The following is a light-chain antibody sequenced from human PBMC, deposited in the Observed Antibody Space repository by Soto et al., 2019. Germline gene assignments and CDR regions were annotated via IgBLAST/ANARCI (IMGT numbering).Light chain of an antibody. CDR2: GAS. J-gene: IGKJ5*01. CDR1: ESVRTS. V-gene: IGKV3-11*01. Sequence: ETVLTQSPGTLSLSPGERATLSFRASESVRTSLARYQQKPGQAPSLLIYGASKRATGIPARFSGSGSGTDFTLTISSLEPEDFAVYFCQQHNNWPTFGQGTRLEIK. CDR3: QQHNNWPT.